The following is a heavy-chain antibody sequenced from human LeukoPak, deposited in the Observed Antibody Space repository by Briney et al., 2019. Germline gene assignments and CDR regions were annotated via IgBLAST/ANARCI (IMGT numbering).Heavy chain of an antibody. CDR3: ARPYYYDSRIDP. D-gene: IGHD3-22*01. CDR1: GGSISSGGYS. Sequence: SETLSLTCAVSGGSISSGGYSWSWIRQPPGKGLEWIGYIYHSGSTYYNPSLKSRVTMSADTSKNQLSLKLSSVTAADTAVYYCARPYYYDSRIDPWGQGILVTVSS. J-gene: IGHJ5*02. CDR2: IYHSGST. V-gene: IGHV4-30-2*05.